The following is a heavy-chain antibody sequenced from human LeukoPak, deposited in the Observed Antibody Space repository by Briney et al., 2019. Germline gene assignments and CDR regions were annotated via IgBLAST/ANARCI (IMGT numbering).Heavy chain of an antibody. D-gene: IGHD2-15*01. CDR1: GYSISSGYY. V-gene: IGHV4-38-2*01. J-gene: IGHJ6*03. CDR3: ARQGYCSGGSCYHYYYYMDV. Sequence: SETLSLTCAVSGYSISSGYYWGWIRQPPGKGLEWIGSIYHSGSTYYNPSPKSRVTISVDTSKNQFSLKLSSVTAADTAVYYCARQGYCSGGSCYHYYYYMDVWGKGTTVTVSS. CDR2: IYHSGST.